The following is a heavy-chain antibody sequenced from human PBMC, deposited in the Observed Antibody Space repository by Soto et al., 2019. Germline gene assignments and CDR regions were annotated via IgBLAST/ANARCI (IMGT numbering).Heavy chain of an antibody. CDR3: AKLSYGDYLGDFDY. V-gene: IGHV3-30*18. CDR1: GFTFSSYG. CDR2: ISYDGSNK. D-gene: IGHD4-17*01. Sequence: GGSLRLSCAASGFTFSSYGMHWVRQAPGKGLEWVAVISYDGSNKYYADSVKGRFTISRDNSKNTLYLQMNRLRAEDTAVYYCAKLSYGDYLGDFDYWGQGTLVTVSS. J-gene: IGHJ4*02.